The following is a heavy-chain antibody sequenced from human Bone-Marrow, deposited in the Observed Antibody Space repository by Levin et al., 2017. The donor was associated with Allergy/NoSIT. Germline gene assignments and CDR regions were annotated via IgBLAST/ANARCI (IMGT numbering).Heavy chain of an antibody. D-gene: IGHD2-15*01. CDR3: AVNIVVVVAAAGDY. CDR2: MNPNSGNT. V-gene: IGHV1-8*01. J-gene: IGHJ4*02. CDR1: GYTFTSYD. Sequence: ASVKVSCKASGYTFTSYDINWVRQATGQGLEWMGWMNPNSGNTDYAQKFQGRVTMTRNTSISTAYMELSSLRSEDTAVYYCAVNIVVVVAAAGDYWGQGTLVTVSS.